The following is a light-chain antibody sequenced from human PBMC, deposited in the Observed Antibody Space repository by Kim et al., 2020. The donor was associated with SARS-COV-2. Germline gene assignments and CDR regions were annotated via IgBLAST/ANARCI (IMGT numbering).Light chain of an antibody. V-gene: IGLV2-14*04. CDR2: DVS. CDR3: SSYTSGSTVV. J-gene: IGLJ2*01. Sequence: GQSITLSCTGTSSDVGGYDYVSWYQQNPGKAPKLMIYDVSNRPSGVSKRFSGSKSGNTASLIISGLQAEDEADYYCSSYTSGSTVVFGGGTQLTVL. CDR1: SSDVGGYDY.